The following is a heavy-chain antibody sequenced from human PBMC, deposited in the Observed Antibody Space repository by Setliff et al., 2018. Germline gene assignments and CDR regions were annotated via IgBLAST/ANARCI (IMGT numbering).Heavy chain of an antibody. CDR2: IYHSGST. Sequence: PSETLSLTCAVFGGSISSSNWWSWVRQPPGKGLEWIGEIYHSGSTNYNPSLKSRVTISVDTSKNQFSLKLGSVTAADTALYYCTVYNTGSSQDHYWGQGTPVTVSS. V-gene: IGHV4-4*02. CDR1: GGSISSSNW. D-gene: IGHD2-8*02. J-gene: IGHJ4*02. CDR3: TVYNTGSSQDHY.